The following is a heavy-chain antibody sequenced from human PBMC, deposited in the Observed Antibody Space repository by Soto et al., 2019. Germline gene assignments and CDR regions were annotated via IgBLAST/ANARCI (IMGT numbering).Heavy chain of an antibody. CDR1: GFPFSNAW. D-gene: IGHD3-16*02. V-gene: IGHV3-15*01. CDR2: IKSKTDGGTT. CDR3: TTPLLDYIWGSYRYGPFGY. Sequence: GGSXRLSCAASGFPFSNAWMSWVRQAPGKGLEWVGRIKSKTDGGTTDYAAPVKGRFTISRDDSKNTLYLQMNSLKTEDTAVYYCTTPLLDYIWGSYRYGPFGYWGQGTLVTVSS. J-gene: IGHJ4*02.